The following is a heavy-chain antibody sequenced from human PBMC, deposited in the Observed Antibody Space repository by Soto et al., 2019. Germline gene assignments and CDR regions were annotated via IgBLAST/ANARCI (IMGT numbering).Heavy chain of an antibody. Sequence: EVQLVESGGGLVQPGGSLRLSCAASGFTFSSYWMSWVRQAPGKGLEWVANIKQDGSEKYYVDSVKGRFTISRDNAKNSLYLQMNSLRAEDTAVYYCARFDSSSHPHYYYYMDVWGKGTTVTVSS. D-gene: IGHD6-6*01. CDR1: GFTFSSYW. J-gene: IGHJ6*03. CDR2: IKQDGSEK. CDR3: ARFDSSSHPHYYYYMDV. V-gene: IGHV3-7*01.